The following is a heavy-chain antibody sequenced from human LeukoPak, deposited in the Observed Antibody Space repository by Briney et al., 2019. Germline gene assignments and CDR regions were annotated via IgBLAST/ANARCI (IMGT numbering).Heavy chain of an antibody. V-gene: IGHV3-73*01. D-gene: IGHD1-26*01. Sequence: GGSLRLSCAASGFTFSGSAMHWVRQASGKGLEWVGRIRSKANSYATAYAASVKGRFTISRDDSKNTAYLQMNSLKTEDTAVYYCTRHGLGSGSYFLEETYYYYYMDVWGKGTTVTVSS. CDR1: GFTFSGSA. J-gene: IGHJ6*03. CDR2: IRSKANSYAT. CDR3: TRHGLGSGSYFLEETYYYYYMDV.